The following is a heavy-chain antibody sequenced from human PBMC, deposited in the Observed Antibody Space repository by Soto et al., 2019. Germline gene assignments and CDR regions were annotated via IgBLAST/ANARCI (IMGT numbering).Heavy chain of an antibody. CDR1: GDSITTTNW. J-gene: IGHJ5*01. CDR3: ARAPGVVLGTSIVSSIFDS. V-gene: IGHV4-4*02. CDR2: IYSSGNT. Sequence: SETLSHTCAVSGDSITTTNWWTWVRQSPGKGLEWIGEIYSSGNTNYNPSLMSRVTMSVDESTNQLYLKLTSLTIADTAVYYSARAPGVVLGTSIVSSIFDSWGQGTLVTVSS. D-gene: IGHD2-15*01.